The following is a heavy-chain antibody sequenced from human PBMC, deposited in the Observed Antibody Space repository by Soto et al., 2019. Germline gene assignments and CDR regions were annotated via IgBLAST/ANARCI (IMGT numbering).Heavy chain of an antibody. CDR3: ARFSSQPLLSDIDY. J-gene: IGHJ4*02. CDR2: MNPNSGYT. D-gene: IGHD2-21*02. CDR1: GYTFTSYD. V-gene: IGHV1-8*01. Sequence: EASVKVSCKASGYTFTSYDINWVRQATGQGLEWMGWMNPNSGYTAYAQKFQGRVTMTRNTSTSTAYMDLSSLRSDDTAVYYCARFSSQPLLSDIDYWGQGTLVTVPQ.